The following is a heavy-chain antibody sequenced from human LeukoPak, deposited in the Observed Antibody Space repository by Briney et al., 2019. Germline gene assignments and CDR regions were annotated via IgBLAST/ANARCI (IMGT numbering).Heavy chain of an antibody. J-gene: IGHJ4*02. CDR3: ARVVGATLHHFDY. CDR2: IYYSGSI. Sequence: PSETLSLTCTVSGSSMSAYYWSWIRQSPGKGLEWIGYIYYSGSINYNPSLKSRVTMSVDTSKNQFSLKLSSVTAADTAVYYCARVVGATLHHFDYWGQGTLVTVSS. D-gene: IGHD1-26*01. V-gene: IGHV4-59*01. CDR1: GSSMSAYY.